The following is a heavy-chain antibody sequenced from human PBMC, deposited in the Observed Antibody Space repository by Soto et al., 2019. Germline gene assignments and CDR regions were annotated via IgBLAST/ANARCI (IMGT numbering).Heavy chain of an antibody. CDR3: ARAYGSGSPLLPYYYYYYMDV. Sequence: SETLSLTCTVSGGSISSSSYYWGWIRQPPGKGLEWIGSIYYSGSTYYNPSLKSRVTISVDTSKNQFSLKLSSVTAADTAVYYCARAYGSGSPLLPYYYYYYMDVWGKGTTVTVSS. D-gene: IGHD3-10*01. CDR1: GGSISSSSYY. J-gene: IGHJ6*03. V-gene: IGHV4-39*01. CDR2: IYYSGST.